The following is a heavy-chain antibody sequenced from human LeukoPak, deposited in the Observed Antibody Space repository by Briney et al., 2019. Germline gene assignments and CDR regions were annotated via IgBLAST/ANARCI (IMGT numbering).Heavy chain of an antibody. CDR2: ISGSGGST. V-gene: IGHV3-23*01. D-gene: IGHD3-10*01. J-gene: IGHJ4*02. CDR3: AKADGSYKTLIDY. CDR1: GFTVSICA. Sequence: GGSLRLSCAASGFTVSICAMNWVRQAPGKGLEWVSGISGSGGSTYYADSVKGRFTISRDSSKNTVYLQMNSLRAEDTAVYYCAKADGSYKTLIDYWGQGTLVTVSS.